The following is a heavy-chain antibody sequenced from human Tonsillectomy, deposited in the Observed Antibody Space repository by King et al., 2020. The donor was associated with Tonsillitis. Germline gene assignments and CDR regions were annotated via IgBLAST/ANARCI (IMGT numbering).Heavy chain of an antibody. V-gene: IGHV3-23*04. CDR1: GFTFSSYA. CDR2: ISGSGGST. D-gene: IGHD3-22*01. Sequence: LVESGGGLVQPGGSLRLSCAASGFTFSSYAMSWVRQAPGKGLEWVSAISGSGGSTYYADSVKGRFTISRDNSKNTLYLQMNRLRAEDTAVYYCAKQPNYYDSSGYPYYFDYWGQGTLVTVSS. J-gene: IGHJ4*02. CDR3: AKQPNYYDSSGYPYYFDY.